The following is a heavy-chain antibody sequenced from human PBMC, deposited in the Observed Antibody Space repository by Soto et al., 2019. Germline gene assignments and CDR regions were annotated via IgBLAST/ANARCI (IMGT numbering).Heavy chain of an antibody. CDR3: ARYSSRGGGPYYGMDV. D-gene: IGHD6-13*01. CDR1: GYSFTGYW. J-gene: IGHJ6*02. CDR2: IYPGDSDT. Sequence: EVQLVQSGAEVKKPGESLKSCCKGAGYSFTGYWIGWVRQMPGKGLEWMGIIYPGDSDTRYSPSFQGQVTISADKSISTAYLQWSSLKASDTAMYYCARYSSRGGGPYYGMDVWGQGTTVTVSS. V-gene: IGHV5-51*03.